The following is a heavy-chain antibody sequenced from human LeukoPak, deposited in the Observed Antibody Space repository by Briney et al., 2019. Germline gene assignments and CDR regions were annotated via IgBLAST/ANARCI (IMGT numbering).Heavy chain of an antibody. D-gene: IGHD6-13*01. V-gene: IGHV4-34*01. J-gene: IGHJ3*02. CDR3: ARGPRGGYSSSWQHAFDI. CDR1: GGSFSGYY. CDR2: INHSGSN. Sequence: SETLSLTCAVYGGSFSGYYWSWIRHPPGKGLEWIGEINHSGSNNYNPSLKSRVTISVDTSKNQFSLKLSSVTAADTAVYYCARGPRGGYSSSWQHAFDIWGQGTMVTVSS.